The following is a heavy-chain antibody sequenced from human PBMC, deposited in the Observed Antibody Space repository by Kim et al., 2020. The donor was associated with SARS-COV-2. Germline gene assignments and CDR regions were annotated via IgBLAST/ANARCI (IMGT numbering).Heavy chain of an antibody. D-gene: IGHD4-17*01. CDR2: INHSGST. Sequence: SETLSLTCAVYGGSFSGYYWSWIRQPPGKGLEWIGEINHSGSTNYNPSLKSRVTITVDTSKNQFSLKLSSVTAADTAVYYCARPYRTDYGDPYYFDYWGQGTLVTVSS. CDR1: GGSFSGYY. V-gene: IGHV4-34*01. J-gene: IGHJ4*02. CDR3: ARPYRTDYGDPYYFDY.